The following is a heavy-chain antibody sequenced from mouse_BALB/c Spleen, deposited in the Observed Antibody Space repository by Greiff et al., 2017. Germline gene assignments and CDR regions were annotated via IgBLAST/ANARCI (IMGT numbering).Heavy chain of an antibody. CDR3: AREWGGYAMDY. Sequence: QVQLQQSGPGLVAPSQSLSITCTVSGFSLTSYGVHWVRQPPGKGLEWLGVIWAGGSTNYNSALMSRLSISKDNSKSQVFLKMNSLQTDDTARYYCAREWGGYAMDYWGQGTSVTVSS. V-gene: IGHV2-9*02. J-gene: IGHJ4*01. CDR1: GFSLTSYG. CDR2: IWAGGST.